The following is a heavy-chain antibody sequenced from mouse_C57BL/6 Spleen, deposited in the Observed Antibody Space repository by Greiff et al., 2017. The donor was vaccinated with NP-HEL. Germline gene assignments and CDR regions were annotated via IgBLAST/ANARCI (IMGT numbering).Heavy chain of an antibody. CDR3: ARGDYDGMDY. V-gene: IGHV1-42*01. Sequence: LQQSGPELVKPGASVKISCKASGYSFTGYYMNWVKQSPEKSLEWIGEINPSTGGTTYNQKFKAKATLTVDKSSSTAYMQLKSLTSEDSAVYYCARGDYDGMDYWGQGTSVTVSS. CDR2: INPSTGGT. CDR1: GYSFTGYY. D-gene: IGHD2-4*01. J-gene: IGHJ4*01.